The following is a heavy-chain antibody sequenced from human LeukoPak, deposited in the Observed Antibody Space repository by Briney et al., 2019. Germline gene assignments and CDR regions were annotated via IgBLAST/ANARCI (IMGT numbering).Heavy chain of an antibody. Sequence: ASVKVSCKASGHTFTSYGISWVRQAPGQGLEWMGWISAYNGNTNYAQKLQGRVTMTTDTSTSTAYMELRSLRSDDTAVYYCARTTGYSSGWYNENWFDPWGQGTLVTVSS. D-gene: IGHD6-19*01. J-gene: IGHJ5*02. CDR1: GHTFTSYG. CDR2: ISAYNGNT. CDR3: ARTTGYSSGWYNENWFDP. V-gene: IGHV1-18*01.